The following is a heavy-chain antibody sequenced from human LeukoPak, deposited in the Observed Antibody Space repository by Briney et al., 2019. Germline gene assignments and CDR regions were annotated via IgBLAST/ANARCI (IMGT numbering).Heavy chain of an antibody. CDR3: ARERSSWHTYGMDV. D-gene: IGHD6-13*01. CDR2: IKQDGSEK. Sequence: SGGSLRLSCAASGFTFSSYWMSWVRQAPGKGLEWVANIKQDGSEKYYVDSVKGRFTISRDNAKSPLYLQMNSLRAEDTAVYYCARERSSWHTYGMDVWGQGTTVTVSS. V-gene: IGHV3-7*01. CDR1: GFTFSSYW. J-gene: IGHJ6*02.